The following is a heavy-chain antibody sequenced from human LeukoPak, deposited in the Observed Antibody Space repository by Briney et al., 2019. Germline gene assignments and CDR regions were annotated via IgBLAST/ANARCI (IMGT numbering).Heavy chain of an antibody. V-gene: IGHV1-69*13. CDR1: GGNFSSYA. Sequence: GASVKVSCKASGGNFSSYAISWVRQAPGQGLEWMGGIIPIFGTANYAQKFQGRVTITADESTSTAYMELSSLRSEDTAVYYCARALVGATTAPLDYWGQGTLVTVSS. CDR2: IIPIFGTA. J-gene: IGHJ4*02. CDR3: ARALVGATTAPLDY. D-gene: IGHD1-26*01.